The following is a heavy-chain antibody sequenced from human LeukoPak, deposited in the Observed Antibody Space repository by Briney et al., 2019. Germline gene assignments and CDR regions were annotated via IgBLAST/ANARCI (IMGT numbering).Heavy chain of an antibody. D-gene: IGHD6-13*01. CDR2: ISSSSYI. J-gene: IGHJ4*02. Sequence: GGSLRLSRAASGFTFSSYSMNWVRQAPGKGLEWVSSISSSSYIYYADSVKGRFTISRDNAKNSLYLQMNSLRAEDTAVYYCARDLEIRSWDYWGQGTLVTVSS. CDR3: ARDLEIRSWDY. CDR1: GFTFSSYS. V-gene: IGHV3-21*01.